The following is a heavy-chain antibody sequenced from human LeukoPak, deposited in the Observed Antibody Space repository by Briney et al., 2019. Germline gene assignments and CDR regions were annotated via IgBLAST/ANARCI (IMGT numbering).Heavy chain of an antibody. Sequence: ASVKVSCKASGYTFTSYGISWVRQAPGQGLEWMGWISAYNGNTNYAQKLQGRVTMTTDTSTSTAYMELSSLRSEDTAVYYCARVGEMATIHNAFDIWGQGTMVTVSS. D-gene: IGHD5-24*01. J-gene: IGHJ3*02. CDR3: ARVGEMATIHNAFDI. V-gene: IGHV1-18*01. CDR2: ISAYNGNT. CDR1: GYTFTSYG.